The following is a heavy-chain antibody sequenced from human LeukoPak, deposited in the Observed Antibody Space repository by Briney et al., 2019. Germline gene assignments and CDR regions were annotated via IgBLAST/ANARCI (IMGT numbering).Heavy chain of an antibody. CDR2: IYYSGST. D-gene: IGHD3-22*01. J-gene: IGHJ3*02. Sequence: SKTLSLTCTVSGGSISSGDYYWSWIRQPPGKGLEWIGYIYYSGSTYYNPSLKSRVTISVDTSKNQFSLKLSSVTAADTAVYYCARGVEDYYDSSGAFDIWGQGTMVTVSS. CDR3: ARGVEDYYDSSGAFDI. CDR1: GGSISSGDYY. V-gene: IGHV4-30-4*01.